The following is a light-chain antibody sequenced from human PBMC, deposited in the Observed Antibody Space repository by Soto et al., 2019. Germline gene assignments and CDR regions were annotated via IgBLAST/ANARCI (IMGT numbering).Light chain of an antibody. CDR2: GAS. V-gene: IGKV3-20*01. J-gene: IGKJ5*01. CDR1: QSISSN. Sequence: EIVMAQFPATLSVSPGEGATVSCRASQSISSNLAWYQQKPGQAPRLLIYGASSRATGIPDRFSGSGSGTDFTLTISRLEPEDFAVYYCQQYGSSPITFGQGTRLEIK. CDR3: QQYGSSPIT.